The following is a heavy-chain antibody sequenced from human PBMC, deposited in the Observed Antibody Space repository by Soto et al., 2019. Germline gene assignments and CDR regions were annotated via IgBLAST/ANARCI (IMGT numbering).Heavy chain of an antibody. Sequence: GGSLRLSCAASGFTFNSYWMHWVRQAPGKGLMWVSRINSDGSGTIYADSVKGRFTISRDSAKNTLYLQMNSLRAEDTAVYYCTMSVTLFDYWGQGTLVTVSS. CDR2: INSDGSGT. V-gene: IGHV3-74*01. CDR1: GFTFNSYW. J-gene: IGHJ4*02. CDR3: TMSVTLFDY.